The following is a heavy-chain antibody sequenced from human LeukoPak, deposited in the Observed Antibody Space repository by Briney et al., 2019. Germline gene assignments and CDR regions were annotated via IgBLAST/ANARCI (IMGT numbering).Heavy chain of an antibody. CDR1: GFTFSSYS. Sequence: GGSLRLSCAASGFTFSSYSMNWVRQAPGKGLEWVSSISSSSSYIYYADSVKGRFTISRDNAKNSLCLQMNSLRAEDTAVYYCAREWPYYYGMDVWGQGTTVTVSS. J-gene: IGHJ6*02. D-gene: IGHD5-24*01. V-gene: IGHV3-21*01. CDR2: ISSSSSYI. CDR3: AREWPYYYGMDV.